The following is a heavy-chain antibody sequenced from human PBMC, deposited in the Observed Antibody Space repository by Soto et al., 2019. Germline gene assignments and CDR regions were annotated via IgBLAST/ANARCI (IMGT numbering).Heavy chain of an antibody. V-gene: IGHV4-59*01. Sequence: SETLSLTCTVSGGSISNFYWSWIRQPPGKGLEWIGYISYSGNTNYNPSLKSRVSISVDTSKNQLSLNLTSVTAADTAVYYCARAPMVLSRSYFDSWGQGTLVTVSS. CDR2: ISYSGNT. CDR1: GGSISNFY. D-gene: IGHD2-8*01. J-gene: IGHJ4*02. CDR3: ARAPMVLSRSYFDS.